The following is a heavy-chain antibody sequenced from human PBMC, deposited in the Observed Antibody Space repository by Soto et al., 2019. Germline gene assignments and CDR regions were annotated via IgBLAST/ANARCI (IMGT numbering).Heavy chain of an antibody. CDR1: GFTFSSYA. J-gene: IGHJ5*01. CDR2: ISSNGGST. Sequence: AGSMKLSSSASGFTFSSYAMHWVRQAPGKGLEYASAISSNGGSTYYADSVKGRFTISGDNSKKTLYLQMTSLRVEDTAVYYCVEGKYSSSGLLDWFDPWGQGTVVTVS. V-gene: IGHV3-64D*06. D-gene: IGHD6-6*01. CDR3: VEGKYSSSGLLDWFDP.